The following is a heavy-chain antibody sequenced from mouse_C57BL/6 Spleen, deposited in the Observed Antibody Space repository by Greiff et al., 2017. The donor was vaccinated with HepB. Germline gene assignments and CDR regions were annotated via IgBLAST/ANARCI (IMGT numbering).Heavy chain of an antibody. D-gene: IGHD1-1*01. CDR3: ARSGGYGRDFDY. Sequence: VQLQESGAELVRPGTSVKVSCKASGYAFTNYLIEWVKQRPGQGLEWIGVINPGSGGTNYNEKFKGKATLTADKSSSTAYMQLSSLTSEDSAVYFCARSGGYGRDFDYWGQGTTLTVSS. V-gene: IGHV1-54*01. CDR2: INPGSGGT. J-gene: IGHJ2*01. CDR1: GYAFTNYL.